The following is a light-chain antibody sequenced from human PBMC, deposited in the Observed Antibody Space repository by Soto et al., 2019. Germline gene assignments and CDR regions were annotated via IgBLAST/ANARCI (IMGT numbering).Light chain of an antibody. J-gene: IGKJ3*01. CDR3: QQSFTTPFT. CDR1: QSISKY. V-gene: IGKV1-39*01. CDR2: VAS. Sequence: DIQMTQSPSSLSTSVGDKVTITCWASQSISKYLNWYQQKPGKAPKLLISVASSLQSEVPSRFSGDGSETDFTLSISSLQPEDSATYYCQQSFTTPFTFGPGTKVDVK.